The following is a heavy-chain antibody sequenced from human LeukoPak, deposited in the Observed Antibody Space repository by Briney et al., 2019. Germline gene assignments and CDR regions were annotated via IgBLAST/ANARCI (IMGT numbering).Heavy chain of an antibody. D-gene: IGHD3-22*01. V-gene: IGHV1-18*01. J-gene: IGHJ4*02. CDR1: GYTFTSYG. CDR3: ARDWARYYYDSSGCDY. CDR2: ISAYNGNT. Sequence: ASVKVSCKASGYTFTSYGISWVRQAPGQGLEWMGWISAYNGNTNYAQKLQGRVTMTTDTSTSTAYMELRSPRSDDTAVYYCARDWARYYYDSSGCDYWGQGTLVTVSS.